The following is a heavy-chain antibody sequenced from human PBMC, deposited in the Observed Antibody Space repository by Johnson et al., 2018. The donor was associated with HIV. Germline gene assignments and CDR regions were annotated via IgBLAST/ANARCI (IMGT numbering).Heavy chain of an antibody. D-gene: IGHD6-13*01. J-gene: IGHJ3*02. CDR2: ISWNSGSI. V-gene: IGHV3-9*01. Sequence: VQLVESGGGLVQPGRSLRLSCAASGFTFDDYAMHWVRQAPGKGLEWVSGISWNSGSIGYADSVKGRFTISRDNAKNSLYLQMNSLRAEDTALYYCARDFRYSSSCYDAFDIWGQGTMVTVSS. CDR3: ARDFRYSSSCYDAFDI. CDR1: GFTFDDYA.